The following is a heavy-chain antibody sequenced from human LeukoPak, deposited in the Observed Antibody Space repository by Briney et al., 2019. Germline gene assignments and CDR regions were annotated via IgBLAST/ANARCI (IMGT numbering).Heavy chain of an antibody. CDR1: GGSISSSSYH. CDR3: ARAPRGYCSGGSCSYFDY. CDR2: IYYSGST. J-gene: IGHJ4*02. Sequence: PSETLSLTCTVSGGSISSSSYHWGWIRQPPGKGLEWIGSIYYSGSTYYNPSLKSRVTISVDTSKNQFSLKLSSVTAADTAVYYYARAPRGYCSGGSCSYFDYWGQGTLVTVSS. V-gene: IGHV4-39*01. D-gene: IGHD2-15*01.